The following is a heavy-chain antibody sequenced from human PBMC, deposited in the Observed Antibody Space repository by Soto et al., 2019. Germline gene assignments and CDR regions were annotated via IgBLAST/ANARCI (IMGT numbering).Heavy chain of an antibody. V-gene: IGHV3-30*18. J-gene: IGHJ5*02. Sequence: PGGSLRLSCAASGFTFSSYGMHWVRQAPGKGLEWVALISHDGSRKHYADSVEGRFTISRDNSKNTLYLQVNSLRAEDTAVYYCAKDRPVKARSGSMSSWGQGALVTVSS. CDR2: ISHDGSRK. CDR3: AKDRPVKARSGSMSS. D-gene: IGHD1-26*01. CDR1: GFTFSSYG.